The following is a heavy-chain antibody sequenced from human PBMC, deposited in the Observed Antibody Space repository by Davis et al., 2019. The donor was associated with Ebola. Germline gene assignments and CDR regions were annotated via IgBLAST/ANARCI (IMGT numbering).Heavy chain of an antibody. CDR1: GITFSNAW. Sequence: GESLKISCAASGITFSNAWMSWVRQVPGKGLEWVGRIKSKTDGGTADYAAPAKGRFTISRDDSKNTLYLQMNSLKTEDTAVYFCTTDRRSGSYFDYWGQGALVTVSS. CDR3: TTDRRSGSYFDY. CDR2: IKSKTDGGTA. J-gene: IGHJ4*02. D-gene: IGHD1-26*01. V-gene: IGHV3-15*01.